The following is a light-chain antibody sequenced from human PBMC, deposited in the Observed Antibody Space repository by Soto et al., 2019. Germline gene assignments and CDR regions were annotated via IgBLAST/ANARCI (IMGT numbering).Light chain of an antibody. V-gene: IGKV2-30*01. CDR3: MQGSYWPWT. Sequence: DIELIQTPLSSPVAFGQPASISCRSSQSLEYSDGGTYLNWYHQRPGQSPRRLIYKVSNRDSGVPDRFSGSGSGTDFTLKISRVETEDVGVYYCMQGSYWPWTFGQGTKVDIK. J-gene: IGKJ1*01. CDR2: KVS. CDR1: QSLEYSDGGTY.